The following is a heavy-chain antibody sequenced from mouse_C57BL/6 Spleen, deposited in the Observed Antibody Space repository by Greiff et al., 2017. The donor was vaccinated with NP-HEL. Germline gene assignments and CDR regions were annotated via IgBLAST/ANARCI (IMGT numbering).Heavy chain of an antibody. CDR3: ARRDGYYYGSSPYAMDY. Sequence: QVQLQQPGAELVKPGASVKLSCKASGYTFTSYWMHWVKQRPGQGLEWIGMIHPNSGSTNYNEKFKSKATLTVDKSSSTAYMQLSSLTSEDSAVYYCARRDGYYYGSSPYAMDYWGQGTSVTVSS. D-gene: IGHD1-1*01. J-gene: IGHJ4*01. CDR1: GYTFTSYW. CDR2: IHPNSGST. V-gene: IGHV1-64*01.